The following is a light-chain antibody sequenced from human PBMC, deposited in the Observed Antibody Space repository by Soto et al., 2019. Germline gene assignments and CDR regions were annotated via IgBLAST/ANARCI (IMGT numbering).Light chain of an antibody. CDR3: QQYGSSVQ. J-gene: IGKJ4*02. Sequence: ISLPESPDTLSLSPGEMATLSGMASQSVTSKYLAWYQQKPGQAPRLLIHGAYNRATGIPDRFSGSGSGTDFTLTISRLETEDFALYYCQQYGSSVQFGGGTKVDIK. V-gene: IGKV3-20*01. CDR1: QSVTSKY. CDR2: GAY.